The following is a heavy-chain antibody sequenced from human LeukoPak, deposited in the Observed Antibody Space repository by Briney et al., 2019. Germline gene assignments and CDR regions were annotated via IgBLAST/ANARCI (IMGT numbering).Heavy chain of an antibody. J-gene: IGHJ4*02. CDR2: VNPNSGGT. V-gene: IGHV1-2*02. D-gene: IGHD1-1*01. CDR3: ARNWNAPYFDY. CDR1: GYIFTGYY. Sequence: ASVKVSCKASGYIFTGYYIHWVRQAPGQGLEWMGWVNPNSGGTAHAQKFQGRVTMTRDASIRTAFMELSRLKSDDTALYYCARNWNAPYFDYWGQGTLVTVSS.